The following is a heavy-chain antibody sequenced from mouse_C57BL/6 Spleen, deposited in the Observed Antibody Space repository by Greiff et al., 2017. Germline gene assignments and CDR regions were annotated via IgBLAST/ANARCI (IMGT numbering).Heavy chain of an antibody. CDR2: IDANSGGT. CDR1: GYTFTSYW. CDR3: ARCYGSSYFGYFDV. Sequence: QVQLQQPGAELVTPWPSVTLSCKASGYTFTSYWMHWVKQRPGRGLEWIGRIDANSGGTKYNEQFTSKATLTVDKPSRAAYMQISSLTSEDSTVYCGARCYGSSYFGYFDVWGTGTTVTVSS. V-gene: IGHV1-72*01. D-gene: IGHD1-1*01. J-gene: IGHJ1*03.